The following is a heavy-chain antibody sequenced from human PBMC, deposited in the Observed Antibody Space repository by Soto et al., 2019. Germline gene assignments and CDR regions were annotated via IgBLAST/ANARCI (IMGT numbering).Heavy chain of an antibody. CDR1: GGSINSASYY. V-gene: IGHV4-31*03. CDR3: ARLRDYYHTSGYPQGFYFDY. Sequence: QVQLQESGPGLVNPSQTLALTCSVSGGSINSASYYWSWVRQRPGKGLEWIGHIFHSGSAYYNAFLKPRLAISVDTSKNQFSLRLNSVTAADTAVYYCARLRDYYHTSGYPQGFYFDYWGQRTLVTVSS. D-gene: IGHD3-22*01. J-gene: IGHJ4*02. CDR2: IFHSGSA.